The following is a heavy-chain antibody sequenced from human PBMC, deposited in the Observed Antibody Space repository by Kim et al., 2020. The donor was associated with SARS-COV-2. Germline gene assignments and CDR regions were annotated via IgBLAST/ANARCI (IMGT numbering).Heavy chain of an antibody. Sequence: GGSLRLSCAASGFTFSKYAMSWVRQAPGKGLEWVSVISDSGGDTSYADSVKGRFTISRDNSKNTLYMQMNSLRAEDTAEYYCARGGYYDRSGYQFRAFDIWGQGTMVTVSS. CDR1: GFTFSKYA. J-gene: IGHJ3*02. V-gene: IGHV3-23*01. CDR2: ISDSGGDT. CDR3: ARGGYYDRSGYQFRAFDI. D-gene: IGHD3-22*01.